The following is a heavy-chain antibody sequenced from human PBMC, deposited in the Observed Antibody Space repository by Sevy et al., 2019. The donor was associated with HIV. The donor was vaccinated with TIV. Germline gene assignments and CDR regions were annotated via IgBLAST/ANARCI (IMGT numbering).Heavy chain of an antibody. J-gene: IGHJ2*01. CDR1: GFTFRSYW. CDR2: INSDGSST. CDR3: ARAPSSWYFDL. Sequence: GGSLRLSCAASGFTFRSYWMHWVRQAPGKGLMWVSRINSDGSSTNYADSVKGRFTISRDNAKNTLYLQVNSLRAEDTAVYYCARAPSSWYFDLWGRGTLVTVYS. D-gene: IGHD2-2*01. V-gene: IGHV3-74*01.